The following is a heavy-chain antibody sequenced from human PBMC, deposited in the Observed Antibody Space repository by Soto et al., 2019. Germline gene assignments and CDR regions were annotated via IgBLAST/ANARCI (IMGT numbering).Heavy chain of an antibody. CDR2: IYYSGST. V-gene: IGHV4-30-4*01. Sequence: SETLSLTCTVSGGSISSGDYYWSWIRQPPGKGLEWIGDIYYSGSTNYNPSLKSRVTISVDTSKNQFSLKLSSVTAADTAVYYCARGVPPLYQLQRRNYYYYYMDVWGKGTTVTVSS. CDR3: ARGVPPLYQLQRRNYYYYYMDV. J-gene: IGHJ6*03. CDR1: GGSISSGDYY. D-gene: IGHD6-6*01.